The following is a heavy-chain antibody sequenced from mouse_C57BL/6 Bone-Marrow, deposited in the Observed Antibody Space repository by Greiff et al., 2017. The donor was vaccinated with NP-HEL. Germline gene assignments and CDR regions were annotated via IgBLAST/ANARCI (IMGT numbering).Heavy chain of an antibody. J-gene: IGHJ3*01. Sequence: VQLQQSGAELARPGASVKLSCKASGYTFTSYGISWVKQRTGQGLEWIGEIYPRSGNTYYNEKFKGKATLTADKSSSTAYMELRSLTSEDSAVYFCARWWEGFSYWGQGTLVTVSA. D-gene: IGHD1-1*02. V-gene: IGHV1-81*01. CDR2: IYPRSGNT. CDR1: GYTFTSYG. CDR3: ARWWEGFSY.